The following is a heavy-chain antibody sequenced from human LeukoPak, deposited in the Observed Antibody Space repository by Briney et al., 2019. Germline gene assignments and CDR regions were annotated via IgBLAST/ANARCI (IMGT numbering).Heavy chain of an antibody. CDR3: ASLRLVSGSYSDFDY. J-gene: IGHJ4*02. D-gene: IGHD1-26*01. CDR2: ISPSGGTT. V-gene: IGHV3-23*01. CDR1: GFAFTSYA. Sequence: PGGSLRLSCAASGFAFTSYAMSWVRQAPGRGLEWVSAISPSGGTTYYADSVKGRFTISRDNSKNTLYLQMNSLRADDTAVYYCASLRLVSGSYSDFDYWGQGTLVTVSS.